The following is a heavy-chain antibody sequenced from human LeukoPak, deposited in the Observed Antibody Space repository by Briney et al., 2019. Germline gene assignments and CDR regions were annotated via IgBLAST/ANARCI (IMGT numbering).Heavy chain of an antibody. V-gene: IGHV3-30*02. Sequence: GKSLTLSCVVSGFNFDNFAMHWVRQPLGKGLEWVAFTRYDSSKQYYADSVKDRFTISRDESTNTIYLQMKSLRVEDRAVYYCATETNGNYPVEHTFHLWGQGTMVTVSP. CDR1: GFNFDNFA. CDR2: TRYDSSKQ. D-gene: IGHD1-7*01. CDR3: ATETNGNYPVEHTFHL. J-gene: IGHJ3*01.